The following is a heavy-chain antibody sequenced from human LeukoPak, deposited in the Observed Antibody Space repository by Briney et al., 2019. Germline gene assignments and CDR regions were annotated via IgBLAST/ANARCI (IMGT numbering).Heavy chain of an antibody. CDR2: MNPNSGNT. CDR1: GYTFTSYD. Sequence: ASVKVSCKASGYTFTSYDINWVRQATGQGLEWMGWMNPNSGNTGYAQKFQGRVTMTRNTSISTAYTELSSLRSEDTAVYYCARDMTATYYYYMDVWGKGTTVTVSS. CDR3: ARDMTATYYYYMDV. J-gene: IGHJ6*03. V-gene: IGHV1-8*01. D-gene: IGHD3-16*01.